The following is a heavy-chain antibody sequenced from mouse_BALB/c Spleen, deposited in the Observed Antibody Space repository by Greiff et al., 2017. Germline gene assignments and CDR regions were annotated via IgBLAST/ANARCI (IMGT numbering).Heavy chain of an antibody. CDR3: ARVYYGNYEDY. Sequence: LKESGGGLVKPGGSLKLSCAASGFTFSSYAMSWVRQTPEKRLEWVASISSGGSTYYPDSVKGRFTISRDNARNILYLQMSSLRSEDTAMYYCARVYYGNYEDYWGQGTTLTVSS. D-gene: IGHD2-1*01. V-gene: IGHV5-6-5*01. CDR1: GFTFSSYA. J-gene: IGHJ2*01. CDR2: ISSGGST.